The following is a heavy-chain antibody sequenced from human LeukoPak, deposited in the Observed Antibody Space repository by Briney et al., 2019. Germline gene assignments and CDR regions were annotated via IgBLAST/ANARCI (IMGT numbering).Heavy chain of an antibody. D-gene: IGHD2-2*01. J-gene: IGHJ3*02. CDR1: GFTLSSYW. Sequence: PGGSLRLSCAASGFTLSSYWMSWVRQAPGKGLEWVANIKQDGSEKYYVDSVKGRFTISRDNAKNSLYLQMNSLRAEDTAVYYCARVQPQNWDFGVVPAAPYASNGFDIWGQGTMVTVSS. CDR2: IKQDGSEK. V-gene: IGHV3-7*03. CDR3: ARVQPQNWDFGVVPAAPYASNGFDI.